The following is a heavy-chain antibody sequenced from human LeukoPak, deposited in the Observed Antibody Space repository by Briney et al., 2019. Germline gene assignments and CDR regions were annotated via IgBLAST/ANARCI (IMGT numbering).Heavy chain of an antibody. CDR3: ARDHVVGLAPFDP. D-gene: IGHD2-15*01. CDR1: GYTFNDYA. J-gene: IGHJ5*02. CDR2: INTGKGNT. Sequence: ASVKVSCKASGYTFNDYAMHWVRQAPGERLEWMGWINTGKGNTKYSQKFQGRVTITMDTSASTAYMELSSLRSEDTAVYYCARDHVVGLAPFDPWGQGTLVTVSS. V-gene: IGHV1-3*04.